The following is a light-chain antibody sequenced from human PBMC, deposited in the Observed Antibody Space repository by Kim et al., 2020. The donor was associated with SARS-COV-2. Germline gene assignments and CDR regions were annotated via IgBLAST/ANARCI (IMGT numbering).Light chain of an antibody. CDR2: AAS. CDR3: QQLNSYPLT. CDR1: QGISTS. Sequence: IQLTQSPSSLSASVGDRVTITCRASQGISTSLAWYQQKPGKGPKLLIYAASTLQRGVPSRFTGSGSGTDFTLTISTLQPEDFATYHCQQLNSYPLTFGGGTKVEI. J-gene: IGKJ4*01. V-gene: IGKV1-9*01.